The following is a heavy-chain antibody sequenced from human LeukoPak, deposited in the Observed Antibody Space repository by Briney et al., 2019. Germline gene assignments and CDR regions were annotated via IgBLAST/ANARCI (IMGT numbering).Heavy chain of an antibody. CDR3: ARQVVVVITTNYYYYMDV. Sequence: SETLSLTCTVSGGSISSYYWSWIRQPPGKGLGWIGYIYTSGSTNYNPSLKSRVTISVDTSKNQFSLKLSSVTAADTAVYYCARQVVVVITTNYYYYMDVWGKGTTVTVSS. V-gene: IGHV4-4*09. J-gene: IGHJ6*03. CDR2: IYTSGST. D-gene: IGHD3-22*01. CDR1: GGSISSYY.